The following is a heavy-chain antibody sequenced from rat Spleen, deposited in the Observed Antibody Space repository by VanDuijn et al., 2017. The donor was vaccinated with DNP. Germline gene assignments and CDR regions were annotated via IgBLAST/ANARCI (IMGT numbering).Heavy chain of an antibody. V-gene: IGHV2-1*01. CDR2: IWSGGST. J-gene: IGHJ2*01. Sequence: QVQLKESGPGLVQPSQTLSLTCTVSGFSLISNSVHWVRQPPGKGLEWVGAIWSGGSTDYNSALKSRLSITRDTSKSQFFLKMNSLQTEDTAMYFCASPYYDGSYYYYFDHWGQGVMVTVSS. D-gene: IGHD1-12*02. CDR3: ASPYYDGSYYYYFDH. CDR1: GFSLISNS.